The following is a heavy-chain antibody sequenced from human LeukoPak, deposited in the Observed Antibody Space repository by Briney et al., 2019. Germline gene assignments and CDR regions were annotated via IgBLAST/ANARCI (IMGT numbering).Heavy chain of an antibody. CDR1: GYTFTGYY. CDR3: ARVPGIVGAIVPGFDY. V-gene: IGHV1-2*02. D-gene: IGHD1-26*01. Sequence: GASVKVSCKASGYTFTGYYMHWVRQAPGQGLEWMGWINPNSGGTNYAQKFQGRVTMTRDTSISTAYMELSRLRSDDTAVYYCARVPGIVGAIVPGFDYWGQGTLVTVSS. J-gene: IGHJ4*02. CDR2: INPNSGGT.